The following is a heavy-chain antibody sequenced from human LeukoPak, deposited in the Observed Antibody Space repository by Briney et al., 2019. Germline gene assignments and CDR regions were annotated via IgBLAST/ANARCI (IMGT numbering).Heavy chain of an antibody. CDR3: AKSYPTVTTPTFFDY. D-gene: IGHD4-17*01. CDR1: GFIFGSYW. J-gene: IGHJ4*02. V-gene: IGHV3-7*03. CDR2: IKQAGSES. Sequence: PGGSLRLSCAASGFIFGSYWMIWVRQAPGKGLEWVANIKQAGSESSYVDSVKGRFTISRDNSKNTLYLQMNSLRAEDTAVYYCAKSYPTVTTPTFFDYWGQGTLVTVSS.